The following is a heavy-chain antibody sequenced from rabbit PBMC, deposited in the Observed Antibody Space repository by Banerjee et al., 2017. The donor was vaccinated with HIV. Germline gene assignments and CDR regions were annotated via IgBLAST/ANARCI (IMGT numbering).Heavy chain of an antibody. V-gene: IGHV1S45*01. CDR2: INAGSAGST. D-gene: IGHD8-1*01. J-gene: IGHJ3*01. CDR1: GFDFSSNA. Sequence: QQQLEESGGGLVQPEGSLTLTCKASGFDFSSNAMCWVRQSPGKGLELIACINAGSAGSTCYATWAKGRFTIAKTASTTVTLQMTSRTATVTTTYFCARDLGGSSDLWGQGTLVTVS. CDR3: ARDLGGSSDL.